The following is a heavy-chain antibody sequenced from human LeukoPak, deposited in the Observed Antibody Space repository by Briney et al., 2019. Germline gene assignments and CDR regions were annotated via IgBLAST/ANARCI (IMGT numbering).Heavy chain of an antibody. J-gene: IGHJ4*02. Sequence: ASVKVSCKASGYTFTGYYMHWVRQAPGQGLEWMGWINPNSGGTNYAQKFQGRVTMTRDTSISTAYMELSRLRSDDTAVYYCAREQSGGSCYNYWGQGTLVTVPS. D-gene: IGHD2-15*01. CDR2: INPNSGGT. CDR1: GYTFTGYY. CDR3: AREQSGGSCYNY. V-gene: IGHV1-2*02.